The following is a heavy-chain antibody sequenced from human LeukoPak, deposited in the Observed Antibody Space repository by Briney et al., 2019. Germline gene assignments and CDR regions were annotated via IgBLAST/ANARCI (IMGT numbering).Heavy chain of an antibody. V-gene: IGHV1-46*01. CDR2: INPSGGST. J-gene: IGHJ2*01. Sequence: ASVNVSCKASGYTFTSYYMHWVRQATGQGLEWMGIINPSGGSTSYAQKFQGRVTMTRDTSTSTVYMELSSLRSEDTAVYYCARGDDIVVVPAAIPHGWYFDLWGRGTLVTVSS. D-gene: IGHD2-2*02. CDR3: ARGDDIVVVPAAIPHGWYFDL. CDR1: GYTFTSYY.